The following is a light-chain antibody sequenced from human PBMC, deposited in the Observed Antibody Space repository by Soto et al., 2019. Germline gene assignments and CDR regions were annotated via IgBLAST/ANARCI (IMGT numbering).Light chain of an antibody. V-gene: IGLV2-14*03. Sequence: QSALSQPASVSGSPGQSIIISCTGTGNDVGAYDYVSWYQHHPGKAPKLVLFDVVNRPAGISDRFSGSKSGNTASLTVSGLQAEDEADYYCTSYRRNDILVLFCGGTKLTVL. J-gene: IGLJ2*01. CDR3: TSYRRNDILVL. CDR2: DVV. CDR1: GNDVGAYDY.